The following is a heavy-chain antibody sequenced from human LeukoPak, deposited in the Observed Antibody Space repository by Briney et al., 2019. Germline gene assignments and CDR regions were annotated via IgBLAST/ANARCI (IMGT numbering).Heavy chain of an antibody. D-gene: IGHD6-13*01. V-gene: IGHV4-4*07. J-gene: IGHJ4*02. CDR2: IYTSGST. CDR1: GVSISSYY. Sequence: SETLSLTCTVSGVSISSYYWSWIRQPAGKGLEWIGRIYTSGSTNYNPSLKSRVTMSVDTSKNQFSLKLSSVTAADTAVYYCARETPYSSSWLWVDYWGQGTLVTVSS. CDR3: ARETPYSSSWLWVDY.